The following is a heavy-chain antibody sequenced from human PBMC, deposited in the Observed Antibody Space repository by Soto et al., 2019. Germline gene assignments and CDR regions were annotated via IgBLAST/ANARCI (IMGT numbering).Heavy chain of an antibody. CDR2: IYYSGST. Sequence: SETLSLTCTVSGGSISSGGYYWSWIRQHPGKGLEWIGYIYYSGSTYYNPSLKSRVAISVDTSQNQFSLKLSSVTAADTAVYYCARAPRYSSSLGYYYYGMDVWGQGTTETVSS. J-gene: IGHJ6*02. CDR3: ARAPRYSSSLGYYYYGMDV. D-gene: IGHD6-13*01. V-gene: IGHV4-31*03. CDR1: GGSISSGGYY.